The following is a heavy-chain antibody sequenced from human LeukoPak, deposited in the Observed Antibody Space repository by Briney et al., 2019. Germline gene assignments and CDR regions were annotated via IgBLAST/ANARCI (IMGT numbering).Heavy chain of an antibody. J-gene: IGHJ6*04. Sequence: PGGSLRLSCAASGFTFSSSWMHWVRQAPGKGLVWVSRITRDGSSTTYADSVKRRFTTSRDHAKNTLSLQMDSLRDDDTAVYYCARDPGYESWSPFWGGMDVWGNGTTVIVSS. CDR2: ITRDGSST. V-gene: IGHV3-74*01. CDR1: GFTFSSSW. CDR3: ARDPGYESWSPFWGGMDV. D-gene: IGHD3-16*01.